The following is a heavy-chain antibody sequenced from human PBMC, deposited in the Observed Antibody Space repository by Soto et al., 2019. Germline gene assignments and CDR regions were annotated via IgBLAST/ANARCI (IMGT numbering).Heavy chain of an antibody. J-gene: IGHJ4*02. CDR1: GGSFSGYY. CDR3: ARDKLTGLFDY. CDR2: SNHSGST. Sequence: SETLSLTCAVYGGSFSGYYCTWIGQPPGTGLGWIGESNHSGSTNYNPPLKSRVTISVDTSKNQFSLKLTSVTPSDTAVYYCARDKLTGLFDYWGQGTLVT. V-gene: IGHV4-34*01.